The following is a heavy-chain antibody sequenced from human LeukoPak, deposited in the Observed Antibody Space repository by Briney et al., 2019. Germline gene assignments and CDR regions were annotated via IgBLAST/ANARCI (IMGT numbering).Heavy chain of an antibody. CDR3: ARDPASAAAGTIVDDY. CDR2: MNPNSGGT. CDR1: GYTFTSYD. D-gene: IGHD6-13*01. J-gene: IGHJ4*02. V-gene: IGHV1-8*01. Sequence: ASVKVSCKASGYTFTSYDINWVRQATGQGLEWMGWMNPNSGGTNYAQKFQGRVTMTRDTSISTAYMELSSLRSEDTAVYYCARDPASAAAGTIVDDYWGQGTLVTVSS.